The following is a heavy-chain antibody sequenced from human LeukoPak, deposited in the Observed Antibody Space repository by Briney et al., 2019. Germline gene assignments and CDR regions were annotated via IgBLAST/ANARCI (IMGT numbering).Heavy chain of an antibody. CDR1: GFTFSGYW. J-gene: IGHJ4*02. V-gene: IGHV3-7*01. CDR2: INRGGNEV. CDR3: ARVGTWELQRVFDY. Sequence: GGSLRLSCAPSGFTFSGYWMTWVRQVPGKGLEWVANINRGGNEVHYVDSVEGRFTISRDNAKDSLYLQLDSLRVEDTAVHYCARVGTWELQRVFDYWGQGTLVTVSS. D-gene: IGHD1-26*01.